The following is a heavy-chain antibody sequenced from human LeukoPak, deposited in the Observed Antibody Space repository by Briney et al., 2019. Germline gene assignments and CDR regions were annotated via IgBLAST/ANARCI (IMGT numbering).Heavy chain of an antibody. D-gene: IGHD3-10*01. CDR2: IYSDNT. V-gene: IGHV3-53*01. Sequence: GGSLRLSCTVSGFTVSSNSMSWVRQAPGKGLEWVSFIYSDNTHYSDSVKGRFTISRDNAKNSLYLQMNSLRAEDTAVYYCAREQIAMVRGGDYWGQGTLVTVSS. J-gene: IGHJ4*02. CDR3: AREQIAMVRGGDY. CDR1: GFTVSSNS.